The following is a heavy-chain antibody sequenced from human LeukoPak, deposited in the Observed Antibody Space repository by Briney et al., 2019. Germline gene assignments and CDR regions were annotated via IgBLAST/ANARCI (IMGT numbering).Heavy chain of an antibody. Sequence: GGSLRLSCAASGFTFSSYSMNWVRQAPGKGLEWVSYISSSSSTIYYADSVKGRFTISRDNAKNSLYLQMNSLRAEDTAVSYCARGGSSGWWDYCYYYMDVWGKGTTVTVSS. CDR3: ARGGSSGWWDYCYYYMDV. CDR2: ISSSSSTI. CDR1: GFTFSSYS. J-gene: IGHJ6*03. D-gene: IGHD6-19*01. V-gene: IGHV3-48*01.